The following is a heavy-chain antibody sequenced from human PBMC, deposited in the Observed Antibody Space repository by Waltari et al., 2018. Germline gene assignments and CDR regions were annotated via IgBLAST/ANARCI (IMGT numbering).Heavy chain of an antibody. V-gene: IGHV4-59*11. CDR2: VFHSGST. Sequence: QVQLQESGPGLVKPSETLSLTCTVSGGSMTSHYWSWIRQSPGKGLEWVGYVFHSGSTNYNPSLKSLVTMSLDTSKSQFSLRLTSVTPADTAVYYCARDILHSFYYYMDVWGKGTMVTVSS. D-gene: IGHD5-18*01. CDR3: ARDILHSFYYYMDV. CDR1: GGSMTSHY. J-gene: IGHJ6*03.